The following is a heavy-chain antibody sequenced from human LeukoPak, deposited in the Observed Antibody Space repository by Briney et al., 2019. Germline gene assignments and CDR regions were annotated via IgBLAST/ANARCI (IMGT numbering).Heavy chain of an antibody. Sequence: SETLSLTCTVSGGSISSSSYYWRWLRQPPGTGLEWLGNMYYNWSTFYNPSLKSRVTISVDTSKNQFSLKLSSVTAADTAVYYCARHIPDFWSGFGDYYYYYMDVWGKGTTVTVSS. J-gene: IGHJ6*03. CDR1: GGSISSSSYY. V-gene: IGHV4-39*01. CDR2: MYYNWST. D-gene: IGHD3-3*01. CDR3: ARHIPDFWSGFGDYYYYYMDV.